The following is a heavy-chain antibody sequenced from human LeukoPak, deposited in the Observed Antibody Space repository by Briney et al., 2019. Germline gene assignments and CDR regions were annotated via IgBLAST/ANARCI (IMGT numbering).Heavy chain of an antibody. Sequence: PGGSLRLSCAASGFTFSSYEMNWVRQAPGKGLEWVSYISSSGSTIYYADSVKGRLTISGDNAKNSLYLQMNSLRAEDTAVYYCARAVSEWEPYYDYWGQGTLVTVSS. V-gene: IGHV3-48*03. CDR1: GFTFSSYE. J-gene: IGHJ4*02. CDR2: ISSSGSTI. CDR3: ARAVSEWEPYYDY. D-gene: IGHD1-26*01.